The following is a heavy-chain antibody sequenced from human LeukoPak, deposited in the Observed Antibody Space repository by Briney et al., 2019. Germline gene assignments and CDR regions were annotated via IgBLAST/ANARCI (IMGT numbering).Heavy chain of an antibody. V-gene: IGHV3-23*01. CDR2: VSGSGDST. CDR1: GFTFRNYG. J-gene: IGHJ4*02. D-gene: IGHD1-26*01. CDR3: ARDVYSGSYSHDH. Sequence: GGSLRLSCAASGFTFRNYGMSWVRQAPGKGLEWVSVVSGSGDSTYYADSAKGRFTISRDNAKNSLYLQMNSLRAEDTAVYYCARDVYSGSYSHDHWGQGTLVTVSS.